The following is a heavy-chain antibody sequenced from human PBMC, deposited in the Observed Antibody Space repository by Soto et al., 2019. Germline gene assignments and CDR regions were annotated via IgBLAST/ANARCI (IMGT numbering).Heavy chain of an antibody. J-gene: IGHJ4*02. Sequence: EVQLVDSGGGLVQPGGSLKLSCAASGFTFSPAAMHWVRQAAGNGLEWVGVVRNKANNYATSYAPSVRGRFTVSRDDSKNPAYLQMHSLKAEDTATYYCTRQGWALDVNYWGQGVMVTVSS. CDR3: TRQGWALDVNY. CDR1: GFTFSPAA. V-gene: IGHV3-73*01. D-gene: IGHD1-1*01. CDR2: VRNKANNYAT.